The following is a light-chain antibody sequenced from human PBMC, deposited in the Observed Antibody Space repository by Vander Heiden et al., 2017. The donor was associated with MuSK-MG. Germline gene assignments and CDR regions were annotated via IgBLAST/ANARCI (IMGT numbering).Light chain of an antibody. CDR3: QQANSFPLT. V-gene: IGKV1-12*01. J-gene: IGKJ4*01. Sequence: DIQMTQSPSSVSASVGDRVTITCRASQGISTWLAWYQQKPGKAPKLLISTSSNLQSGVPSRFSGRGSATDFTLSISSLHPEDFATYYCQQANSFPLTFGGGTKVEIK. CDR1: QGISTW. CDR2: TSS.